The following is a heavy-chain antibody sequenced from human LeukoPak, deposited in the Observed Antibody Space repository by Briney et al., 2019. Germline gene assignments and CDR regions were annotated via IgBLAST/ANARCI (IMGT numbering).Heavy chain of an antibody. CDR2: IYYNGGT. D-gene: IGHD5-18*01. Sequence: SETLSLTCTVSGGSISSYYWSRIRQPPGKGLEWIGYIYYNGGTNYNPSLRSRVTISVDTSKNHFSLRLSSVTAADTAMYYCARAGGVDTAMDANFDYWGQGTLVTVSS. V-gene: IGHV4-59*01. CDR3: ARAGGVDTAMDANFDY. CDR1: GGSISSYY. J-gene: IGHJ4*02.